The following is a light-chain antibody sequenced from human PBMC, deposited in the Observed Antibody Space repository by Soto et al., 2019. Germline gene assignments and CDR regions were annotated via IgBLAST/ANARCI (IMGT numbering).Light chain of an antibody. CDR3: QQYYNWPRGIIT. V-gene: IGKV3-15*01. CDR2: GAS. J-gene: IGKJ5*01. Sequence: EIVMTQSPATLSVSPGERATLSCRASQSVNSNLAWYQHKPGQAPRLLIYGASTRATGIPARFSGSGSGTEFTLTISSLQSEDFAVYYCQQYYNWPRGIITFGQGTRLEIK. CDR1: QSVNSN.